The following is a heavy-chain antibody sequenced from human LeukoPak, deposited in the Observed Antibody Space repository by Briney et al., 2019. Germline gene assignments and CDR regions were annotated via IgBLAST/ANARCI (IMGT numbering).Heavy chain of an antibody. D-gene: IGHD6-13*01. V-gene: IGHV1-69*13. J-gene: IGHJ5*02. CDR3: ARSNSYSSSWYKGWFDP. CDR2: IIPIFGTA. CDR1: GGTFSSYA. Sequence: SVKVSCKASGGTFSSYAISWVRQAPGQGLEWMGGIIPIFGTANYTQKFQGRVTITADESTSTAYMELSSLRSEDTAVYYCARSNSYSSSWYKGWFDPWGQGTLVTVSS.